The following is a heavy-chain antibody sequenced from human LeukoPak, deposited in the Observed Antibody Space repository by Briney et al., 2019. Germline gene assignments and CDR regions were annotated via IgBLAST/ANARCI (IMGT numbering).Heavy chain of an antibody. CDR1: GYSISSGYY. CDR3: ATAGVMVYAVDY. J-gene: IGHJ4*02. D-gene: IGHD2-8*01. V-gene: IGHV4-38-2*01. Sequence: SETLSLTCAVSGYSISSGYYWGWIRQPPGEGLEWIGSIYHSGSTYYNPSLKSRVTISVDTSKNQFSLKLSSVTAADTAVYYCATAGVMVYAVDYWGQGTLVTVSS. CDR2: IYHSGST.